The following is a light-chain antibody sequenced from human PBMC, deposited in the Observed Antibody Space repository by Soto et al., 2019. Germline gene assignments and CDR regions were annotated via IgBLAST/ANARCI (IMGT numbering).Light chain of an antibody. V-gene: IGKV3-20*01. Sequence: EILLTQSPGTLSLSPGERATLSCRASQSVSSSYLSWYQLKPGQAPRLLIYGASSRATGIPDRFSGSGSGTDFALTISRLEPEGCAVYYCQQYGYSFRAFGQGTKVE. CDR1: QSVSSSY. J-gene: IGKJ1*01. CDR2: GAS. CDR3: QQYGYSFRA.